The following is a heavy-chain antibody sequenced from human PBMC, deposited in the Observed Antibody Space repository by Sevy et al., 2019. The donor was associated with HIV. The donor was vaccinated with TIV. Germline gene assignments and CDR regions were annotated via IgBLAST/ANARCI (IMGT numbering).Heavy chain of an antibody. CDR3: ARDQGKDAPMDV. CDR2: IWHDGKNK. Sequence: GGSLRLSCVASGFTFRNYGMHWVRQAPGKGLEWVAVIWHDGKNKNYAESVKGRFTIFRDNSKNTLYLEMNSLRVEVTAVFYCARDQGKDAPMDVWGQGTTVTVSS. CDR1: GFTFRNYG. J-gene: IGHJ6*02. V-gene: IGHV3-33*01. D-gene: IGHD6-13*01.